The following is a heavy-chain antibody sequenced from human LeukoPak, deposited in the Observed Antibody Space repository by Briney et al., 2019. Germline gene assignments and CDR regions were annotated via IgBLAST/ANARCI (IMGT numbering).Heavy chain of an antibody. V-gene: IGHV3-21*04. D-gene: IGHD6-19*01. J-gene: IGHJ4*02. CDR1: GFTFSSYS. CDR2: ISSSSSYI. Sequence: PGGSLRLSCAASGFTFSSYSMNWVRQAPGKGLEWVSSISSSSSYIYYADSVKGRFTISRDNAKNSLYLQMNSLRSDDTAVYYCARGHPASLYSSGWYVNSKKINPENYYFDYWGQGTLVTVSS. CDR3: ARGHPASLYSSGWYVNSKKINPENYYFDY.